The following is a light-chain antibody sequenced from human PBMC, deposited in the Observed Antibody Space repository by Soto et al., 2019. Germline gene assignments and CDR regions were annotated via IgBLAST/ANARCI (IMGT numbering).Light chain of an antibody. V-gene: IGLV1-40*01. Sequence: SVLTQPPSVSGAPGQRVTISCTGSTSNIGARFDVHWYQQLPGTAPKLLIYGNYNRPSGVPDRFSGSKSGTSASLAITGLQAEDEADYYCQSYDSSLSGPVFGGGTKLTVL. CDR3: QSYDSSLSGPV. CDR2: GNY. CDR1: TSNIGARFD. J-gene: IGLJ2*01.